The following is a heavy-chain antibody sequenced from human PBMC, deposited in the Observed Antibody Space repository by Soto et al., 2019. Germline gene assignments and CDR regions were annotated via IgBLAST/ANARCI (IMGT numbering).Heavy chain of an antibody. CDR1: GGSISSYY. D-gene: IGHD3-16*01. CDR3: ASGGWGAFDL. J-gene: IGHJ3*01. V-gene: IGHV4-59*01. CDR2: IYYSGST. Sequence: QVQLQESGPGLVKPSETLSLTCTVSGGSISSYYWSWIRQPPGKGLEWIGYIYYSGSTNYNPSLSSRVTIAVDTAKNQFSRKRSSVPAADTAVYDCASGGWGAFDLWGQGTMVTVSS.